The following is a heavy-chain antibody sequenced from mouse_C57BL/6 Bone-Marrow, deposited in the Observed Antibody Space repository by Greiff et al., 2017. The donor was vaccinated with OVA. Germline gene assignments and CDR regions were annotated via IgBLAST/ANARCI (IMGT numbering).Heavy chain of an antibody. CDR1: GYTFTSYW. Sequence: VQLQQPGAELVKPGASVKMSCKASGYTFTSYWITWVKQRPGQGLEWIGDIYPGGGSTNYNEKFKSKATLTVDTSNSTHYLQRSSLTSEDSAVYYVARDGGFITTMRVWFAYWGQGPLVTVSA. J-gene: IGHJ3*01. CDR3: ARDGGFITTMRVWFAY. V-gene: IGHV1-55*01. D-gene: IGHD1-1*01. CDR2: IYPGGGST.